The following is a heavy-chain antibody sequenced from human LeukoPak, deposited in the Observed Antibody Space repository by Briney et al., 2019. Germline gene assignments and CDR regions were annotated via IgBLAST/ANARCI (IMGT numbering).Heavy chain of an antibody. Sequence: GASVNVSRKGSGASFSIYAISWVRQGPGQGLEWVGGFIPIFGTANYAQKFQGRVTITTDESTRTAYLELSSLRSDDTAVYYCARLLGRGYCSSTSCQDYWGQGTLVTVSP. CDR3: ARLLGRGYCSSTSCQDY. CDR2: FIPIFGTA. V-gene: IGHV1-69*05. D-gene: IGHD2-2*01. J-gene: IGHJ4*02. CDR1: GASFSIYA.